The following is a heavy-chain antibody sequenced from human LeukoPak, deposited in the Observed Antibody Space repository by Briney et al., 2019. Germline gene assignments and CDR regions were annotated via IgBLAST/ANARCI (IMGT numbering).Heavy chain of an antibody. CDR3: ARLPRSDIAVAGPIDY. J-gene: IGHJ4*02. Sequence: SETLSLTCTLSGGSISSSSYYWGWIRQPPGKGLEWIGSIYYNGGTYYNPSLKSRVAISVDTSKNQFSLKLRSVTAADTAVYYCARLPRSDIAVAGPIDYWGQGTLVTVSS. D-gene: IGHD6-19*01. V-gene: IGHV4-39*01. CDR1: GGSISSSSYY. CDR2: IYYNGGT.